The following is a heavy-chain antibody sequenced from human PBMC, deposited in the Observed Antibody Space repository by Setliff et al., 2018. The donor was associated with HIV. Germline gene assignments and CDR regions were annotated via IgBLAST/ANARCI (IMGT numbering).Heavy chain of an antibody. J-gene: IGHJ6*03. CDR3: ARDFNYGSGRYYYYMDV. Sequence: SETLSLTCNVSGGAITGYYWSWVRQAPGKALESIASIYSDGSAIYHPSLKSRVTISVDTSKNQFSLKLSSVTAADTAIYYCARDFNYGSGRYYYYMDVWGKGTTVTVSS. D-gene: IGHD3-10*01. V-gene: IGHV4-4*08. CDR2: IYSDGSA. CDR1: GGAITGYY.